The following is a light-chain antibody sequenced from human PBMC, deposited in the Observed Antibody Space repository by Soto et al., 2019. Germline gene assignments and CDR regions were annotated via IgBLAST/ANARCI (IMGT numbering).Light chain of an antibody. CDR3: SSYTSSSTLYV. V-gene: IGLV2-14*01. Sequence: QSALTQPASVSGSPGQSITISCTGTSSDVGRYNYVSWYQQHPGKAPKLMIYDVSNRPSGVSNRFSGSKSGNTASLTISGLQSEDEADYYGSSYTSSSTLYVFGTGTKVTVL. CDR1: SSDVGRYNY. J-gene: IGLJ1*01. CDR2: DVS.